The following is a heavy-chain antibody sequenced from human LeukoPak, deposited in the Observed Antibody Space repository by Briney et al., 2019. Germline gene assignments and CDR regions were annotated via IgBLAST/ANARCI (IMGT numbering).Heavy chain of an antibody. CDR3: ASNAAGCIVVVPTAFDD. CDR2: IYYSGST. Sequence: SETLSLTCTVSGGSISSGGYYWSWIRQHPGMGLAWIGYIYYSGSTYYNPSLKSRVTISVDTSKNQFSLKLSSVTAADTAVYYCASNAAGCIVVVPTAFDDWGQGTLVTVSS. J-gene: IGHJ4*02. CDR1: GGSISSGGYY. D-gene: IGHD2-2*01. V-gene: IGHV4-31*03.